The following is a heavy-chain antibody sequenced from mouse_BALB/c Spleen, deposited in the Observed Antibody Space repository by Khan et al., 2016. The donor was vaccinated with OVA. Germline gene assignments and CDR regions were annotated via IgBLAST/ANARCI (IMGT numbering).Heavy chain of an antibody. D-gene: IGHD2-14*01. J-gene: IGHJ3*01. Sequence: EVQLVESGPSLVKPSQTLSLTCSVTGDSITSGYWNWIRKFPGNKLEYMGYMIYSGNTYYNPSLKSRISITRHTSKNQYYLQLNHVTPEDTAKYYCARSTYRYAFAYWGQGTLVTVSA. CDR3: ARSTYRYAFAY. V-gene: IGHV3-8*02. CDR2: MIYSGNT. CDR1: GDSITSGY.